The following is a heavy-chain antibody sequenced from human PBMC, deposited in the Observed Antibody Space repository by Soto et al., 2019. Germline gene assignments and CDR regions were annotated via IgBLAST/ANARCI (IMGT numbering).Heavy chain of an antibody. Sequence: GGSLRLSCAASGFTFSSYWMSWVRQAPGKGLEWVANIKQDGSEKYYVDSVKGRFTISRDNAKNSLYLQMISLRAEDTAVYYCARDYYDILTGYSIFDYWGQGTLVTVSS. J-gene: IGHJ4*02. D-gene: IGHD3-9*01. V-gene: IGHV3-7*05. CDR1: GFTFSSYW. CDR2: IKQDGSEK. CDR3: ARDYYDILTGYSIFDY.